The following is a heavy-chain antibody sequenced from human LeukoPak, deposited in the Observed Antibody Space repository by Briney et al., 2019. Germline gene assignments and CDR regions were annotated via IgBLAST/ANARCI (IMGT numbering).Heavy chain of an antibody. J-gene: IGHJ4*02. CDR3: AKISGYSTSWTPDY. D-gene: IGHD6-13*01. CDR2: IYHSGST. CDR1: GGSISSGGYY. Sequence: PSQTLSLTCTVSGGSISSGGYYWSWIRQPPGKGLEWIGYIYHSGSTYYNPSLKSRVTISVDRSKNQFSLELTSVTAADTAVYYCAKISGYSTSWTPDYWGQGTLVTVSS. V-gene: IGHV4-30-2*01.